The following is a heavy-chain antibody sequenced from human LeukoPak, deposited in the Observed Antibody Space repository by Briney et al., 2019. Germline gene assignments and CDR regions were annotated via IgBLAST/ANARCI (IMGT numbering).Heavy chain of an antibody. CDR3: ARLESYCSSTSCYPFDY. D-gene: IGHD2-2*01. V-gene: IGHV4-30-2*01. CDR1: GGSISSGGYY. J-gene: IGHJ4*02. Sequence: SETLSLTCTVSGGSISSGGYYWSWIRQPPGKGLEWIGYIYHSGSTYYNPSLKSRVTISVDRSKNQFSLKLSSVTAADTAVYYCARLESYCSSTSCYPFDYWGQGTLVTVSS. CDR2: IYHSGST.